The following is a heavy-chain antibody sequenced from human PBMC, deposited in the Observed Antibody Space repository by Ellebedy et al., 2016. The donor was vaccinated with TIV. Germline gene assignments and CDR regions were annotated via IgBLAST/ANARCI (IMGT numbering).Heavy chain of an antibody. CDR1: GFTFRTYW. V-gene: IGHV3-23*01. J-gene: IGHJ4*02. CDR2: ISGSGGST. D-gene: IGHD3-22*01. CDR3: AKDTYDSSGYYYDYFDY. Sequence: GESLKISCAASGFTFRTYWMSWVRQAPGKGLEWVSAISGSGGSTYYADSVKGRFTISRDNSKNTLYLQMNSLRAEDTAVYYCAKDTYDSSGYYYDYFDYWGQGTLVTVSS.